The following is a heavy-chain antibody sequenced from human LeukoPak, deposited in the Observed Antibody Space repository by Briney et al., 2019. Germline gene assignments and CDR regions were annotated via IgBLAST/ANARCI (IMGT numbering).Heavy chain of an antibody. Sequence: SETLSLTCTVSGGSFYSSSYYWVWLRQPPGKGLEWIGSVYYSGSTYYNPSLKSRVTISVDTSKNQFSLKLSSVTAADTAVYYCARRGRYCTGANCYTGYFQHWGQGTLVTVSS. V-gene: IGHV4-39*07. D-gene: IGHD2-2*02. CDR1: GGSFYSSSYY. J-gene: IGHJ1*01. CDR2: VYYSGST. CDR3: ARRGRYCTGANCYTGYFQH.